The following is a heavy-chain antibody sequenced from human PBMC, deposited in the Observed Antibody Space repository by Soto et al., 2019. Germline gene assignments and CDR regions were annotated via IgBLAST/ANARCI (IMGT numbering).Heavy chain of an antibody. CDR1: GYSFGHFW. CDR2: IYPGDSDT. Sequence: PGAPLKISCKGSGYSFGHFWVGWVGQMPGKGLEWMGIIYPGDSDTRYSPSFQGQVTISADKSIRTAYLQWSSLNSSDTAVYYCARDRPLYLLDYWGQGTLVTVSS. J-gene: IGHJ4*02. CDR3: ARDRPLYLLDY. V-gene: IGHV5-51*01.